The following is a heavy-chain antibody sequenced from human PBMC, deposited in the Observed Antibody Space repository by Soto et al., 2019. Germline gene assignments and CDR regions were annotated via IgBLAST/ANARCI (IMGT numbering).Heavy chain of an antibody. CDR2: IATYNNNK. J-gene: IGHJ5*02. CDR1: GDTFANFG. V-gene: IGHV1-18*01. D-gene: IGHD3-10*01. CDR3: ARVVRGVVNWFDP. Sequence: HLVQSGPEVKRPGASITVSCKTSGDTFANFGLSWVRQAPGQGLEWMGWIATYNNNKNYAQKFPGRLTLTTETSTSTAYMELESLGYDDTAVYYCARVVRGVVNWFDPWGQGTLVTVSS.